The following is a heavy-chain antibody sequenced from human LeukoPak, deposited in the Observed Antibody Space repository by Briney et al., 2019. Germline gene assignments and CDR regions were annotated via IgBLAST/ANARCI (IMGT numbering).Heavy chain of an antibody. Sequence: GGSLRLSCAASGFTFRSYWMSWVRQAPGKGLEWVANIKQDGSEKYYVDSVKGRFTISRDNSKNTLYLQMNSLRAEDTAVYYCARVVDHDYGDYYLDYWGQGTLVTVSS. J-gene: IGHJ4*02. CDR2: IKQDGSEK. CDR1: GFTFRSYW. V-gene: IGHV3-7*03. D-gene: IGHD4-17*01. CDR3: ARVVDHDYGDYYLDY.